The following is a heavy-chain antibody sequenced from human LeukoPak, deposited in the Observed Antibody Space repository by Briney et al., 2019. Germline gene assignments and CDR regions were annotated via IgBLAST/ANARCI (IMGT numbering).Heavy chain of an antibody. CDR1: GFTLRSYT. CDR3: ARDYGY. D-gene: IGHD3-16*01. V-gene: IGHV3-21*01. CDR2: IGISSNKI. Sequence: GGSLRLSCAASGFTLRSYTMNWVRQAPGKGLEWVSSIGISSNKIYYADSVKGRFIISRDNAKNSVYLQMNSLRAEDTAVYYCARDYGYWGQGTLVTVSS. J-gene: IGHJ4*02.